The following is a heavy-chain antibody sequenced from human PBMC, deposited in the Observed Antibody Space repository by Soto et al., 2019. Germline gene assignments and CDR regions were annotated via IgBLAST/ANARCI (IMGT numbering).Heavy chain of an antibody. J-gene: IGHJ4*02. CDR3: GRGLAAGDY. Sequence: QVQLVQSGAEVVKPGASVRLSCKASGYTFSNFYIHWVRQAPGQGLEWMAIINPNGGSTNYAQKFHGRVTTTRDTSATTVYMELSSLRSEYTAVYYCGRGLAAGDYWGQGALVTVSS. CDR2: INPNGGST. CDR1: GYTFSNFY. D-gene: IGHD6-19*01. V-gene: IGHV1-46*03.